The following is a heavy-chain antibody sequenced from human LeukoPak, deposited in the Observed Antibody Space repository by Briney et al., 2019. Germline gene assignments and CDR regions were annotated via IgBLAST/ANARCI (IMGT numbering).Heavy chain of an antibody. CDR2: ISGSGGST. V-gene: IGHV3-23*01. J-gene: IGHJ4*02. CDR3: AYYDILTGPTGDDY. CDR1: GFTFSSYA. D-gene: IGHD3-9*01. Sequence: GGSLRLSCAASGFTFSSYAMSWVRQAPGKGLEWVSAISGSGGSTYYADSVKGRFTISRDNSKNTLHLQMNSLRAEDTAVYYCAYYDILTGPTGDDYWGQGTLVTVSS.